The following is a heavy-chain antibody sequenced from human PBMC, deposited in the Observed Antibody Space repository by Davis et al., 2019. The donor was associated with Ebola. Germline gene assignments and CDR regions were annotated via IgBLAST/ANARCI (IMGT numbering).Heavy chain of an antibody. CDR2: IYPGDSDT. CDR1: GYSFSTYW. V-gene: IGHV5-51*01. CDR3: ARHSGSYFPDDY. Sequence: GESLKISCKASGYSFSTYWIGWVRQKPGKGLEWMGIIYPGDSDTRYSPSFQGQVTISADKSISTAYLQWSSLKASDTAMYYCARHSGSYFPDDYWGQGTLVTVSS. J-gene: IGHJ4*02. D-gene: IGHD1-26*01.